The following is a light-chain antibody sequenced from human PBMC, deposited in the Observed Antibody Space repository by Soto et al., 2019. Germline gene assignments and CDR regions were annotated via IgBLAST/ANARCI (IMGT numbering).Light chain of an antibody. CDR2: AAS. CDR1: QDISSD. V-gene: IGKV1-6*01. J-gene: IGKJ4*01. Sequence: IQIAQFPSSLHESVGDRVTITCRASQDISSDLGWYQQRPGKAPKLLIYAASSLQSGVPSRFSGSGSGTDFTLTISSLQPEDFATYYCLQDYSYPLTFGGGTKVDIK. CDR3: LQDYSYPLT.